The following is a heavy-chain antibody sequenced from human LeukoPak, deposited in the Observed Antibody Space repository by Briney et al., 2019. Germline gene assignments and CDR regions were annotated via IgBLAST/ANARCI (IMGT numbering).Heavy chain of an antibody. CDR2: ISAYNGNT. V-gene: IGHV1-18*01. Sequence: EASVKVSCTASGYTFTSYGISWVRQAPGQGLEWMGWISAYNGNTNYAQKLQGRVTMTTDTSTSTAYMELRSLRSDDTAVYYCAREYYDFWSGYRTYYFDYWGQGTLVTVSS. CDR3: AREYYDFWSGYRTYYFDY. CDR1: GYTFTSYG. D-gene: IGHD3-3*01. J-gene: IGHJ4*02.